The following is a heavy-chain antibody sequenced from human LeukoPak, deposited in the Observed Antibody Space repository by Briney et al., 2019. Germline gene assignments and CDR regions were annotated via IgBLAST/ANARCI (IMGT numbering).Heavy chain of an antibody. CDR2: INPNSGGT. CDR1: GYTFTGYY. J-gene: IGHJ4*02. V-gene: IGHV1-2*02. Sequence: ASVKVSCKASGYTFTGYYMHWVRQAPGQGLEWMGWINPNSGGTNYAQKFQGRVTMTRDTSISTAYMELSRLRSDDTAVYYCASSGRIAAAGDPFDYRGQGTLVTVSS. CDR3: ASSGRIAAAGDPFDY. D-gene: IGHD6-13*01.